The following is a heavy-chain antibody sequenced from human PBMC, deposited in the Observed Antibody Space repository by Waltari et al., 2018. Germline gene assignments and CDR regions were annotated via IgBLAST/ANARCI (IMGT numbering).Heavy chain of an antibody. CDR3: ARDDSSGWTFDY. Sequence: QVQLQESGPGLVKPSQTLSLTCTVSGGSLNSGNYYWNWIRQPAGKGLEWIGRIYTSGSTNYNPSLKSRVTISVDTSKNQFSLKLSSVTAADTAVYYCARDDSSGWTFDYWGQGTLVTVSS. CDR1: GGSLNSGNYY. V-gene: IGHV4-61*02. CDR2: IYTSGST. J-gene: IGHJ4*02. D-gene: IGHD6-19*01.